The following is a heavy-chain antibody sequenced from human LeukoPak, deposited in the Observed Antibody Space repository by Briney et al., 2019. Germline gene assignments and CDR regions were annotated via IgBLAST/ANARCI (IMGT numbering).Heavy chain of an antibody. D-gene: IGHD7-27*01. Sequence: SETLSLTCTVSGGSISSSSYYWGWIRQPPGKGLEWIGSIYYSGSTYYNPSLKSRVTISVDTSKNQFSLKLSSVTAADTAVYYCASTTGDLHDAFDIWGQGTMVTVSS. V-gene: IGHV4-39*07. CDR2: IYYSGST. J-gene: IGHJ3*02. CDR1: GGSISSSSYY. CDR3: ASTTGDLHDAFDI.